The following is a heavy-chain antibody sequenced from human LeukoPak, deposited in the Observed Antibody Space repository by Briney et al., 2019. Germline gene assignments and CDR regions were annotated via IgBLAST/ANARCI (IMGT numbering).Heavy chain of an antibody. CDR3: AKEGAAPGPDFDY. CDR2: IYYSGST. D-gene: IGHD6-13*01. Sequence: PSETLSLTCTVSGDSISTYYWSWIRQPPGKGLEWIGYIYYSGSTNYNPSLKSRVTMSVDTSKSQFSLKLNSVTAADTAVYYCAKEGAAPGPDFDYWGQGTLVIVSS. V-gene: IGHV4-59*12. CDR1: GDSISTYY. J-gene: IGHJ4*02.